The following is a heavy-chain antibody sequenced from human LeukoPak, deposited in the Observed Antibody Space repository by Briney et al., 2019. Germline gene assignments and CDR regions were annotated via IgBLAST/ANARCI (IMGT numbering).Heavy chain of an antibody. Sequence: GASVKVSCKASGYTFTGYYMHWVRQAPGQGLEWMGWINPNSGATNYAQKFQGRVTITADESTSTAYMELSSLRSEDTAVYYCAYTPVGATPRYFDYWGQGTLVTVSS. CDR3: AYTPVGATPRYFDY. CDR2: INPNSGAT. J-gene: IGHJ4*02. CDR1: GYTFTGYY. V-gene: IGHV1-2*02. D-gene: IGHD1-26*01.